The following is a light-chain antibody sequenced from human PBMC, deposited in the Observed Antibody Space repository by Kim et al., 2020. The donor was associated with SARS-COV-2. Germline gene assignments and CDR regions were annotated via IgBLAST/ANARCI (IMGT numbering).Light chain of an antibody. Sequence: ELTQPPSASGTPGQRVTISCSGSSSDIGSNHVYWYQQLPGTAPKLLIYRNNQRPSGVPDRFSVSKSGTSASLAISGLRPDDEADYYCATWDDSLNGPVFGGGTKLTVL. CDR1: SSDIGSNH. CDR2: RNN. CDR3: ATWDDSLNGPV. J-gene: IGLJ3*02. V-gene: IGLV1-47*01.